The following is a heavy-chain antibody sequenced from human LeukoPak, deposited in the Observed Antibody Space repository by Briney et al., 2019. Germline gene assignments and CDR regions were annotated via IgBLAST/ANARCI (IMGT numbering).Heavy chain of an antibody. J-gene: IGHJ6*03. CDR1: GFTFSTYW. V-gene: IGHV3-7*01. CDR2: IKQDGSEK. CDR3: AREELGYCSSISCPDYYYYYMDV. Sequence: PGGSLRLSCAASGFTFSTYWMSWVRQAPGKGLEWVANIKQDGSEKNYVDSVKGRFTISRDNAKKSLYLQMNSLRAEDTAVYYCAREELGYCSSISCPDYYYYYMDVWGTGTTVTVSS. D-gene: IGHD2-2*01.